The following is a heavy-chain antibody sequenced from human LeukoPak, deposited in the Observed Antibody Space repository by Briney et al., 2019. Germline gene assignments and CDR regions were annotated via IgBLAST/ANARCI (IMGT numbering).Heavy chain of an antibody. CDR2: IIPIFGTA. J-gene: IGHJ4*02. V-gene: IGHV1-69*13. D-gene: IGHD5-12*01. CDR1: GYTFTGYY. Sequence: SVKVSCKASGYTFTGYYMHWVRQAPGQGLEWMGGIIPIFGTANYAQKFQGRVTITADESTSTAYMELSSLRSEDTAVYYCARQWLRFNYFDYWGQGTLVTVSS. CDR3: ARQWLRFNYFDY.